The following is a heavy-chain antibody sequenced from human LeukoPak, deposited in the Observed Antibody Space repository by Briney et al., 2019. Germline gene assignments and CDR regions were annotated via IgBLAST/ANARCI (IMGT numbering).Heavy chain of an antibody. CDR2: IYYSGST. CDR1: GGSISSSSYY. J-gene: IGHJ4*02. V-gene: IGHV4-39*07. CDR3: ARGRQQQLVLRDFDY. Sequence: SETLSLTCTVSGGSISSSSYYWGWIRQPPGKGLEWIGSIYYSGSTNYNPSLKSRVTISVDTSKNQFSLKLSSVTAADTAVYYCARGRQQQLVLRDFDYWGQGTLVTVSS. D-gene: IGHD6-13*01.